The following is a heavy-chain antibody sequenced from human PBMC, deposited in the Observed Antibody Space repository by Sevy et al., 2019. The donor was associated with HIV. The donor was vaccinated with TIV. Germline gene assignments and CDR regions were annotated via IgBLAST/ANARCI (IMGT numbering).Heavy chain of an antibody. J-gene: IGHJ4*02. Sequence: GGSLRLSCAASGFTFSSYAMHWVRQAPGKGLEWVAVISYDGSNKYYGDSVKGRFTISRDNSKNTLYLQMNSLRAEDTAVYYCAGDQHGSGSLDYWGQGTLVTVSS. D-gene: IGHD3-10*01. CDR2: ISYDGSNK. CDR3: AGDQHGSGSLDY. V-gene: IGHV3-30*04. CDR1: GFTFSSYA.